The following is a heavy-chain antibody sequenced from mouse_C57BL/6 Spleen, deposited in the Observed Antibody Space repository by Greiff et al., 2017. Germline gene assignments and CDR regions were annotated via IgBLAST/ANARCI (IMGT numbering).Heavy chain of an antibody. D-gene: IGHD3-1*01. Sequence: EVMLVESGGGLVKPGGSLKLSCAASGFTFSSYAMSWVRQTPEKRLEWVATISDGGSYTYYPDNVKGRFTISRDNAKNNLYLQMSHLKSEDTAMYYCARDRAGTFAYWGQGTLVTVSA. CDR1: GFTFSSYA. J-gene: IGHJ3*01. CDR2: ISDGGSYT. V-gene: IGHV5-4*01. CDR3: ARDRAGTFAY.